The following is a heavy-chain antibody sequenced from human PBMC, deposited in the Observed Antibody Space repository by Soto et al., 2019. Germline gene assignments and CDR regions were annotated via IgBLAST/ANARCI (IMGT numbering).Heavy chain of an antibody. CDR2: INHSGST. J-gene: IGHJ6*02. CDR3: ARIIAGSSSWYRYYYYSGMDV. Sequence: SETLSLTCAVYGGSFSGYYWSWIRQPPGKGLEWIGEINHSGSTNYNPSLKSRVTISVDTSKNQFSLKLSPVTAADTAVYYCARIIAGSSSWYRYYYYSGMDVWGQGNTVTVSS. D-gene: IGHD6-13*01. V-gene: IGHV4-34*01. CDR1: GGSFSGYY.